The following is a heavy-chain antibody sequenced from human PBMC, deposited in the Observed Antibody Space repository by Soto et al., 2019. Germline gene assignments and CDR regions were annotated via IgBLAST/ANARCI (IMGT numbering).Heavy chain of an antibody. CDR2: ISGSGGST. CDR1: GFTFSSYA. V-gene: IGHV3-23*01. D-gene: IGHD7-27*01. J-gene: IGHJ5*02. CDR3: AKWGHFSEKGLNWFDP. Sequence: GGSLRLSCAASGFTFSSYAMSWVRQAPGKGLEWVSAISGSGGSTYYADSVKGRFTISRDNSKNTLYLQMNSLRAEDTAVYYCAKWGHFSEKGLNWFDPWGQGTLVTVSS.